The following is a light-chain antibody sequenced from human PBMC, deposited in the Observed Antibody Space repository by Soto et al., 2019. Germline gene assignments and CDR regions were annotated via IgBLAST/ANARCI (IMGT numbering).Light chain of an antibody. Sequence: QSALTQPASVSGSPGQSITISCTGTSSDVGSYNLVSWYQQHPGKAPKLMIYEDSKRPSGVSNRFFGSKSGNTASLTISGLQAEDEADYFCCSYARGSILVFGGGTKLTVL. CDR3: CSYARGSILV. CDR1: SSDVGSYNL. CDR2: EDS. V-gene: IGLV2-23*01. J-gene: IGLJ3*02.